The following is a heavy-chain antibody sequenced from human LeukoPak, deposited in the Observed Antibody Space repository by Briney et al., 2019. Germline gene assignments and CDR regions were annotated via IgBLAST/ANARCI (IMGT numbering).Heavy chain of an antibody. CDR1: GFTFSRYW. CDR2: INQDGSEK. Sequence: PGGSLRLSCAASGFTFSRYWMTWVRQSPGKGLEWVANINQDGSEKYYGDSVTGRFTISRDNAENSLFLQMNSLRADDTGVYYCARAREAPANVFPDHWGQGVLVTVSS. V-gene: IGHV3-7*01. J-gene: IGHJ4*02. D-gene: IGHD2-15*01. CDR3: ARAREAPANVFPDH.